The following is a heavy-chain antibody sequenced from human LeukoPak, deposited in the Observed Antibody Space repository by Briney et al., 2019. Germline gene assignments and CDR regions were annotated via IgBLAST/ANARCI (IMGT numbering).Heavy chain of an antibody. V-gene: IGHV5-10-1*01. D-gene: IGHD2-2*01. CDR1: GYSFTSYW. Sequence: GESLKISCKGSGYSFTSYWISWVRQMPGKGLEWMGRIDPSDSYTNYSPSFQGHVTISADKSISTAYLQWSSLKASDTAMYYCARHPEGCSSTSCYADYYYGMDVWGKGTTVTVSS. CDR2: IDPSDSYT. J-gene: IGHJ6*04. CDR3: ARHPEGCSSTSCYADYYYGMDV.